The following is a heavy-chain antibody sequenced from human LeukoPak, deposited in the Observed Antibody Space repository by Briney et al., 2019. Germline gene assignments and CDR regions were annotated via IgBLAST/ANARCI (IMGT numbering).Heavy chain of an antibody. V-gene: IGHV4-4*07. D-gene: IGHD6-13*01. Sequence: SETLSLTCTVSGGSISSYYWSWIRQPAGKGLEWIGRIYTSGSTNYNPSLKSRVTMSVDTSKNQFSLKLSSVTAADTAVYYCARDAFFIAAAGVTYFDYWGQGTLVTVSS. CDR1: GGSISSYY. J-gene: IGHJ4*02. CDR3: ARDAFFIAAAGVTYFDY. CDR2: IYTSGST.